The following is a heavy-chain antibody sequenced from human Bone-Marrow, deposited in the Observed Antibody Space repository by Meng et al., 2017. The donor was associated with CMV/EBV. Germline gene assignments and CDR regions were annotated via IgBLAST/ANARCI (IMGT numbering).Heavy chain of an antibody. CDR1: RYTFAGCF. V-gene: IGHV1-2*02. CDR2: INPNSGGT. D-gene: IGHD2-15*01. Sequence: SRYTFAGCFTRGVRRALGRGLEWWKGINPNSGGTSNAQKFQCGDTTTRNTSLSTAYMELSKMRSDDTAMYYCASGIVLVVAAKGCFDSWGQGTLVTVSS. CDR3: ASGIVLVVAAKGCFDS. J-gene: IGHJ5*01.